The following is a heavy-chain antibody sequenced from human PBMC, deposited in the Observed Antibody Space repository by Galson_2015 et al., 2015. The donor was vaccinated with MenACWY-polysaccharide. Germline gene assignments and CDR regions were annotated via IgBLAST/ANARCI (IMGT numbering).Heavy chain of an antibody. J-gene: IGHJ4*02. CDR1: GFTFSSYG. V-gene: IGHV3-30*18. CDR3: AKDGGSYYEWVDY. CDR2: ISYDGSNK. Sequence: SLRLSCAASGFTFSSYGMHWVRQAPGKGLEWVAVISYDGSNKYYADSVKGRFTISRDNSKNTLYLQMNSLRAEDTAVYYCAKDGGSYYEWVDYWGQGTLVTVSS. D-gene: IGHD1-26*01.